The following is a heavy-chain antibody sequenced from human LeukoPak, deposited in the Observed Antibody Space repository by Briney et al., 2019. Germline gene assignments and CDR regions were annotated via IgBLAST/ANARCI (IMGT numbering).Heavy chain of an antibody. CDR2: IYPGDSDT. D-gene: IGHD2-21*02. CDR1: GYRFTTYW. Sequence: GESLKISCKGSGYRFTTYWIGWVRQMPGKGLEWIGNIYPGDSDTRYSPSFQGQVTISADKSISTASLQWSSLKASDTAMYYCARHISDCGGDCPFDSWGQGTLVTVSS. CDR3: ARHISDCGGDCPFDS. J-gene: IGHJ4*02. V-gene: IGHV5-51*01.